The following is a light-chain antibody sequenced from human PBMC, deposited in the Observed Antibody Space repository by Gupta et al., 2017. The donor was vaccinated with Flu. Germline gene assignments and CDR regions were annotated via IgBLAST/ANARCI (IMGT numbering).Light chain of an antibody. V-gene: IGLV1-44*01. J-gene: IGLJ3*02. Sequence: QSVMTQPPSASGTPGQRVAISCSGSSSNIGGNTLNWYQQLPGTAPKLPIYSNNQRPSGVPDRFSGSKSGTSASLAISGLQSDDEADYYCATWDDSLNGVVFGGGTKLTVL. CDR2: SNN. CDR1: SSNIGGNT. CDR3: ATWDDSLNGVV.